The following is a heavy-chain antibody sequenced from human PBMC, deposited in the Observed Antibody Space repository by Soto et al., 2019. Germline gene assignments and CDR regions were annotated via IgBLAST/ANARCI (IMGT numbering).Heavy chain of an antibody. Sequence: PSVKVSCKASGGTFSSYAISWVRQAPGQGLEWMGGIIPIFGTANYAQKFQGRVTITADKSTSTAYMELSSLRSEDTAVYYCARVAAAGTGAYYYYYGMDVWGQGTTVTVSS. D-gene: IGHD6-13*01. CDR3: ARVAAAGTGAYYYYYGMDV. J-gene: IGHJ6*02. CDR1: GGTFSSYA. V-gene: IGHV1-69*06. CDR2: IIPIFGTA.